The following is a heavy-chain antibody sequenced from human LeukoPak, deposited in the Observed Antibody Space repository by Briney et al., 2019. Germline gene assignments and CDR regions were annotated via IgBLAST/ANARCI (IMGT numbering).Heavy chain of an antibody. CDR2: IRSKAYGGTT. CDR3: TRYSYGYVLGSWFDP. D-gene: IGHD5-18*01. J-gene: IGHJ5*02. Sequence: GGSLRLSCTASGFTFGDYAMSWFRQAPGKGLEWVGFIRSKAYGGTTEYAASVKGRFTISRDDSKSIAYLQMNSLKTEDTAVYYCTRYSYGYVLGSWFDPWGQGTLVTVSS. CDR1: GFTFGDYA. V-gene: IGHV3-49*03.